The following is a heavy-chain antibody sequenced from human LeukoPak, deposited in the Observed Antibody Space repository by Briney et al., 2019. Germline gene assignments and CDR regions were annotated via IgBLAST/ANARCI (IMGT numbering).Heavy chain of an antibody. V-gene: IGHV3-66*01. CDR1: GFTVSTKF. CDR2: IYSVGTT. J-gene: IGHJ4*02. Sequence: GGSLRLSCAASGFTVSTKFMSWVRQAPGKGLEWVSVIYSVGTTYYADSVKGRFTISRDNAKNTLYLQMNSLRAEDTAVYYCARVLGRHTFDYWGQGTLVTVSS. CDR3: ARVLGRHTFDY.